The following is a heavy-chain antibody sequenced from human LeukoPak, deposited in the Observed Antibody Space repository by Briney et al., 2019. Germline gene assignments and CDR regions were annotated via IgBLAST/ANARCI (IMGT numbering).Heavy chain of an antibody. Sequence: GGPLTLSCEVSGLIFNKYAMSWVRQAPAKGLDWVSAITDSGGDTYHAVSVKGRLTISRDNSRNTLYLQMISLRAEDTAFYYCAKGGSSSHNWFDPWGQGTRVTVSS. CDR3: AKGGSSSHNWFDP. J-gene: IGHJ5*02. CDR1: GLIFNKYA. D-gene: IGHD6-13*01. CDR2: ITDSGGDT. V-gene: IGHV3-23*01.